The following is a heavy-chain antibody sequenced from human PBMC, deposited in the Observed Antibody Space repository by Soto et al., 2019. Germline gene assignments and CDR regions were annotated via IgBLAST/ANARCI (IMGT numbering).Heavy chain of an antibody. J-gene: IGHJ3*02. CDR2: IYPGDSDT. D-gene: IGHD3-10*01. Sequence: GESLKISCKGSGYSFTSYWIGWVRQMPGKGLEWMGIIYPGDSDTRYSPSFQGQVTISADKSISTAYLQWSSLKASDTAMYYGARRGLPAMVPEEYNGEGAFDIWGQGTMVTVSS. CDR1: GYSFTSYW. CDR3: ARRGLPAMVPEEYNGEGAFDI. V-gene: IGHV5-51*01.